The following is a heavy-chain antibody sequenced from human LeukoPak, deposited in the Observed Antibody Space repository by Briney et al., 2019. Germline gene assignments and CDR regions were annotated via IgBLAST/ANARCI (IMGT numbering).Heavy chain of an antibody. J-gene: IGHJ4*02. CDR2: INPNSGGT. CDR1: GYTFTGYY. CDR3: ARDVGGYGGYFDY. V-gene: IGHV1-2*02. Sequence: GASVKVSCKASGYTFTGYYMHWVRQAPGQGLEWMGWINPNSGGTNYAQKFQGRVTMTRDTSISTAYMELSRLRSDDTAVYYCARDVGGYGGYFDYWGQGTLVTVSS. D-gene: IGHD5-12*01.